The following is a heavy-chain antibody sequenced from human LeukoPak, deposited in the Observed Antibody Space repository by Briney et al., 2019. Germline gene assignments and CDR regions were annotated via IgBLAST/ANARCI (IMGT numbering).Heavy chain of an antibody. CDR1: GGSISSYY. V-gene: IGHV4-59*01. D-gene: IGHD1-26*01. J-gene: IGHJ6*03. CDR3: ARRRGSYYYYYMDV. CDR2: IYYSGST. Sequence: PSETLSLTCTVSGGSISSYYWSWIRQPPGKGLEWIGYIYYSGSTNYNPSLKSRVTISVDTSKNQFSLKLNSVTAADTAVYYCARRRGSYYYYYMDVWGKGTTVTISS.